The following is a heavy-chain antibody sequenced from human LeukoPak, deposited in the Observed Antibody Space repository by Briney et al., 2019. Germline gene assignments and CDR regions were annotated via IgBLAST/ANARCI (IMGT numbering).Heavy chain of an antibody. CDR3: ARYPGGYCSGGSCYSGYYYYYMNV. Sequence: SETLSLTCAVYGGSFRGYYWSWIRQPPGKGLEWIGEINHSGSSNYNPSLKSRVTISLDTSKNQFSLNLSSVTAADTAVYYCARYPGGYCSGGSCYSGYYYYYMNVWGKGTTVTISS. CDR1: GGSFRGYY. V-gene: IGHV4-34*01. D-gene: IGHD2-15*01. CDR2: INHSGSS. J-gene: IGHJ6*03.